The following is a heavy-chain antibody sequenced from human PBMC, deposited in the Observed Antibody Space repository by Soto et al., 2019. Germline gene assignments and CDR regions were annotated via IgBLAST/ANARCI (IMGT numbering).Heavy chain of an antibody. J-gene: IGHJ4*01. V-gene: IGHV1-2*04. CDR1: GYTFTGYY. D-gene: IGHD3-3*01. Sequence: ASVKVSCKASGYTFTGYYMHWVRQAPGQGLEWMGWINPNSGGTNYAQKFRDWVTMTRDTSISKAYMELSRLRSDDTAVDYCASGGRLYFWSGYFIPVFDYWGHGTLVTVSS. CDR3: ASGGRLYFWSGYFIPVFDY. CDR2: INPNSGGT.